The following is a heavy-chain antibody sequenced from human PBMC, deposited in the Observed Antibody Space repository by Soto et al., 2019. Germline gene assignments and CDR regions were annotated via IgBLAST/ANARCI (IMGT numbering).Heavy chain of an antibody. Sequence: QVQLVQSGAEVKKPGASVRISCKASGYTFTTYLMHWVRQAPGQGLEWMGIINPSGGRTNYAQMFQGRVTVTRDTSTSTVFMELSSLTSQDTAVYYCAREEFQVMHAFDIWGQGTMVTVSS. V-gene: IGHV1-46*03. J-gene: IGHJ3*02. CDR1: GYTFTTYL. CDR2: INPSGGRT. CDR3: AREEFQVMHAFDI. D-gene: IGHD2-21*01.